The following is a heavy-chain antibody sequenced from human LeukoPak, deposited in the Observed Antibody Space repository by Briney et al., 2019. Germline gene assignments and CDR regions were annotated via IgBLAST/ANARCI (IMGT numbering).Heavy chain of an antibody. D-gene: IGHD4-17*01. V-gene: IGHV4-34*01. CDR3: AIRPTTVTTEYFDY. CDR1: GGSFSGYY. J-gene: IGHJ4*02. Sequence: SETLSLTCAVYGGSFSGYYWSWIRQPPGKGLEWIGEINHSGSTNYNPSLKSRVTISVDTSKNQFSLKLSSVTAADTAVYYCAIRPTTVTTEYFDYWGQGTLVTVSS. CDR2: INHSGST.